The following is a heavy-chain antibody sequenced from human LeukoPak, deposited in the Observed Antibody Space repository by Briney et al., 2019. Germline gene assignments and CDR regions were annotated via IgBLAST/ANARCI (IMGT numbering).Heavy chain of an antibody. D-gene: IGHD3-22*01. Sequence: PSETLSLTCTVSGGSISSRSYYWGWIRQPPGKGLEWIGSMYYSGSSYYNPSLKSRVTLSVDTSKNQFPLKLSSVTAADAAVYYCARQVVVITGIDAFDIWGQGTMVTVSS. CDR2: MYYSGSS. J-gene: IGHJ3*02. CDR1: GGSISSRSYY. V-gene: IGHV4-39*01. CDR3: ARQVVVITGIDAFDI.